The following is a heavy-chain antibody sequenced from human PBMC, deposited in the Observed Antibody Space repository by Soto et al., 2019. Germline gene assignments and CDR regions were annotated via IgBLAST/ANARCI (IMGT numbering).Heavy chain of an antibody. CDR1: GFDFGSFG. Sequence: GASVKVSCKASGFDFGSFGIQFLRQTRGQGLEWIGWIVVGTGSTNYARIFQGRVAISRDMSATTAYMDLYNLKSDDTAVYFCSVDHPHMAIGWPAWGQGTTVTVSS. J-gene: IGHJ6*02. CDR3: SVDHPHMAIGWPA. CDR2: IVVGTGST. D-gene: IGHD2-21*01. V-gene: IGHV1-58*02.